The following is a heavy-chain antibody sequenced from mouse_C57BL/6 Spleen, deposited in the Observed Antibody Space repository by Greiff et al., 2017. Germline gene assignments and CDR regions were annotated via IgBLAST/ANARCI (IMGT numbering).Heavy chain of an antibody. CDR2: IRLKSDNYAT. CDR3: TGPEYYGSSLYAMDY. V-gene: IGHV6-3*01. CDR1: GFTFSNYW. J-gene: IGHJ4*01. Sequence: EVKLVESGGGLVQPGGSMKLSCVASGFTFSNYWMNWVRQSPEKGLEWVAQIRLKSDNYATHYAESVKGRFTISRDDSKSSVYLQMNNLRAEDTGMYYCTGPEYYGSSLYAMDYWGQGTSVTVSS. D-gene: IGHD1-1*01.